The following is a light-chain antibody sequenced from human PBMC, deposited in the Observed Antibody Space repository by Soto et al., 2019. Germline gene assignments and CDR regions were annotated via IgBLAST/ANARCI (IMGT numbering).Light chain of an antibody. V-gene: IGKV3-15*01. CDR3: QKYNSAPLT. J-gene: IGKJ4*01. Sequence: IVMTQSPATLSVSPGERATLSCRASQSINSNLAWYQQKPGQAPRLLIFFASTRVTGIPARFSGSGSGTDFTLTISSLQPEDVAAYYCQKYNSAPLTFSGGTKVDIK. CDR1: QSINSN. CDR2: FAS.